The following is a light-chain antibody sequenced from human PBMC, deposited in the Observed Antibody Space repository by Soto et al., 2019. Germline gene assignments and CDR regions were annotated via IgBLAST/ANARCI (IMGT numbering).Light chain of an antibody. Sequence: DIQLTQSPSFLSASVGDRVTINCRASQGISSYLAWFQQKPGRAPNLLIYGASTLQSGVPSRFSGSGSATDFTLTISNLQPEDFATYYCQQLNAYPLTFGQGTRLEIK. V-gene: IGKV1-9*01. CDR1: QGISSY. J-gene: IGKJ5*01. CDR3: QQLNAYPLT. CDR2: GAS.